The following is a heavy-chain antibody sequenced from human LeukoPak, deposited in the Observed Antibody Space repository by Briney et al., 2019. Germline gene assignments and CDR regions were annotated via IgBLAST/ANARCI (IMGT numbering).Heavy chain of an antibody. CDR2: ISSSSSYI. Sequence: GGSLRLSCAASGFTFSSYSMNWVRQAPGKGLECVSSISSSSSYIYYADSVKGRFTISRDNAKNSMYLQMNSLRAEDTAVYYCARAGGYGGYFDYWGQGTLVTVSS. J-gene: IGHJ4*02. V-gene: IGHV3-21*04. D-gene: IGHD4-23*01. CDR3: ARAGGYGGYFDY. CDR1: GFTFSSYS.